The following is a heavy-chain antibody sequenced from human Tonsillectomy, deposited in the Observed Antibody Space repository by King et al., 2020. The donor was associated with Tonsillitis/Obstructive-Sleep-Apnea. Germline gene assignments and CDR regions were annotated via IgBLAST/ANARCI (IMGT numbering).Heavy chain of an antibody. Sequence: QLQESGPGLVKPSETLSLTCTVSGGSMNSYYWSWIRQPPGKGLEWIGYIYYSGSTNYNPSVKSRLTISIDTSKNQFSLKLSSVTAADTAVYYCARRVSARRPFDRWGQGTLVTVSS. CDR2: IYYSGST. D-gene: IGHD3-10*01. CDR1: GGSMNSYY. J-gene: IGHJ4*02. V-gene: IGHV4-59*01. CDR3: ARRVSARRPFDR.